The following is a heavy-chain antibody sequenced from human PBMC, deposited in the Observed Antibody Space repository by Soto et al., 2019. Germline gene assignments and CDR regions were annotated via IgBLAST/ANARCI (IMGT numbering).Heavy chain of an antibody. Sequence: QVQLVESGGGVVQPGRSLRLSCAASGFTFSSYGMHWVRQAPGKGLEWVAVISYDGSNKYYADSVKGRFTISRDNSKNTLYLQMNSLRAEDTAVYYCAKDLLPYCGCDCSPPGDYWGQGNLVTVSS. CDR2: ISYDGSNK. V-gene: IGHV3-30*18. D-gene: IGHD2-21*02. CDR3: AKDLLPYCGCDCSPPGDY. CDR1: GFTFSSYG. J-gene: IGHJ4*02.